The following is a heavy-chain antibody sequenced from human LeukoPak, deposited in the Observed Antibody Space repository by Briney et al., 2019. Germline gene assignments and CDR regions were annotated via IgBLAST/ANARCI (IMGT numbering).Heavy chain of an antibody. J-gene: IGHJ6*02. V-gene: IGHV3-11*06. Sequence: GGSLRLSCAASGFTFSDYYMRWIRQAPGKGREWLSCISSSSTDTNYADSVKGRFPISRDNSKNTLYLQMNSLRAEDTAVYYCARDWGSRGYYGMDVWGQGTTVTVSS. CDR2: ISSSSTDT. CDR1: GFTFSDYY. CDR3: ARDWGSRGYYGMDV. D-gene: IGHD3-16*01.